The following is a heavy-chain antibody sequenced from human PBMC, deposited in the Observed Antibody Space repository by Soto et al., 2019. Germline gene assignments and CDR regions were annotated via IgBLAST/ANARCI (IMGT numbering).Heavy chain of an antibody. CDR3: AKDRARLAVLIDATVSQYYYYQYGMDV. V-gene: IGHV3-30*18. CDR1: GFTFSNYV. D-gene: IGHD2-15*01. J-gene: IGHJ6*02. Sequence: QVQLVESGGGVVQPGRTLRLSCAASGFTFSNYVMHWVRQAPGKGLEWVAVIACDGTNKYYADSVKGRFTISRDSSKNRLHLEMSSLKREDTAVYYCAKDRARLAVLIDATVSQYYYYQYGMDVWGQGTTVSVSS. CDR2: IACDGTNK.